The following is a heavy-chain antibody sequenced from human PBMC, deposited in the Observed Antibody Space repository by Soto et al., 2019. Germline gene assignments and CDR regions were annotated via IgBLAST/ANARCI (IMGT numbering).Heavy chain of an antibody. Sequence: SETLSLTCTVSGGSISSYYWSWIRQPPGKGLEWIGYIYYSGSTNYNPSLKSRVTISVDTSKNQFSLKLSSVTAADTAVYYCERSGPHYDFWRAGYYYYYMDVWGKGTTVTVSS. J-gene: IGHJ6*03. D-gene: IGHD3-3*01. CDR2: IYYSGST. CDR1: GGSISSYY. CDR3: ERSGPHYDFWRAGYYYYYMDV. V-gene: IGHV4-59*01.